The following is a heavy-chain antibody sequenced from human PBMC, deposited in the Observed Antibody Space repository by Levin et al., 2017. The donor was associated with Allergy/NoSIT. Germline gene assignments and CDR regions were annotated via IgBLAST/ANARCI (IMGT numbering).Heavy chain of an antibody. V-gene: IGHV3-11*01. CDR1: GFTFSDYY. CDR3: ARDRGGSGWYYYYYDYGMDV. Sequence: GESLKISCAASGFTFSDYYMSWIRQAPGKGLEWVSYISSSGSTIYYADSVKGRFTISRDNAKNSLYLQMNSLRAEDTAVYYCARDRGGSGWYYYYYDYGMDVWGQGTTVTVSS. CDR2: ISSSGSTI. D-gene: IGHD6-19*01. J-gene: IGHJ6*02.